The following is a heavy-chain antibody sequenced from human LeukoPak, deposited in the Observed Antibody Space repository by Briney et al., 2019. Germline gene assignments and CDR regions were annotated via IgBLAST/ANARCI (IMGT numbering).Heavy chain of an antibody. CDR3: ARTYDFGRGPPGDAFDN. CDR1: GFTFTMFG. D-gene: IGHD3-3*01. J-gene: IGHJ3*02. Sequence: GGSLRLSCAASGFTFTMFGMNWVRQAPGKGWEWVSYIDARSGIVYYADSVQGRFTISRDDAKDSVFLQMNSLRVDDTAVYYCARTYDFGRGPPGDAFDNWGQGTLVTVPS. CDR2: IDARSGIV. V-gene: IGHV3-48*01.